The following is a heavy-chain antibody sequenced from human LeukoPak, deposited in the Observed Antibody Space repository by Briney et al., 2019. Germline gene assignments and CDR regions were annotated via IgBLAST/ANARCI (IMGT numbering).Heavy chain of an antibody. V-gene: IGHV3-30*18. J-gene: IGHJ4*02. Sequence: GGSLRLSCAASGFTFRGYGMHWVRQAPGKGLEWVAVISYDGSNKYYADSVKGRFTVARDNSKNTLYLQLNSLRGEDTAVYYCGKVSESSHWSYFDEWGQGPLVTVSS. D-gene: IGHD3-22*01. CDR2: ISYDGSNK. CDR1: GFTFRGYG. CDR3: GKVSESSHWSYFDE.